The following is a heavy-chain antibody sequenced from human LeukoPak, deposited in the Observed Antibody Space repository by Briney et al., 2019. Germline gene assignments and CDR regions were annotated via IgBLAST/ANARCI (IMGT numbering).Heavy chain of an antibody. J-gene: IGHJ3*02. D-gene: IGHD2-2*01. CDR1: GFTFSSYG. CDR3: AKVVVVPAAILKIPEDAFDI. CDR2: ISYDGSNK. V-gene: IGHV3-30*18. Sequence: GRSLRLSCAASGFTFSSYGVHWVRQAPGKGLEWVAVISYDGSNKYYADSVKGRFTISRDNSKNTLYLQMNSLRAEDTAVYYCAKVVVVPAAILKIPEDAFDIWGQGTMVTVSS.